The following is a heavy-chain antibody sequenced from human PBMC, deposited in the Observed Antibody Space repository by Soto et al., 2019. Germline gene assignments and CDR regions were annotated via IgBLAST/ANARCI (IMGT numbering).Heavy chain of an antibody. CDR2: ISDGVDRA. CDR1: GFNFATYS. CDR3: ARYTTVADPYYFDY. V-gene: IGHV3-23*01. Sequence: GGSLRLSCAASGFNFATYSMSWVRQAPGKGLEWVAGISDGVDRAYYGDSVKGRFTISRDTSKNMLYLHMNSLRAEDTAIYYCARYTTVADPYYFDYWGQGTLVTVSS. J-gene: IGHJ4*02. D-gene: IGHD6-19*01.